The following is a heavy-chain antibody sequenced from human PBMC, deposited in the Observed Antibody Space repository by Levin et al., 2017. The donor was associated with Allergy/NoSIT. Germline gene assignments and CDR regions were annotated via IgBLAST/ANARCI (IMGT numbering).Heavy chain of an antibody. D-gene: IGHD5-24*01. CDR2: IYYSGST. Sequence: SQTLSLTCTVSGGSISSSSYYWGWIRQPPGKGLEWIGSIYYSGSTYYNPSLKSRVTISVDTSKNQFSLKLSSVTAADTAVYYCARLVHPVEMATMKDYWGQGTLVTVSS. CDR3: ARLVHPVEMATMKDY. V-gene: IGHV4-39*01. CDR1: GGSISSSSYY. J-gene: IGHJ4*02.